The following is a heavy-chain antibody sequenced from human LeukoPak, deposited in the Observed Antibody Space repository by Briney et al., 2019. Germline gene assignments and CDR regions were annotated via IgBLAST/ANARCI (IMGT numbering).Heavy chain of an antibody. V-gene: IGHV4-39*01. CDR3: ARLRWNGYYPFDY. CDR2: IYYSGST. J-gene: IGHJ4*02. CDR1: GGSISSSSYY. Sequence: SGNLSLTCTVSGGSISSSSYYWGWIRQPPGEGLEGIGSIYYSGSTYYNPSLKSRVTISVDTSKNQFSLKLSSVTAADTAVYYCARLRWNGYYPFDYWGQGTLVTVSS. D-gene: IGHD3-3*01.